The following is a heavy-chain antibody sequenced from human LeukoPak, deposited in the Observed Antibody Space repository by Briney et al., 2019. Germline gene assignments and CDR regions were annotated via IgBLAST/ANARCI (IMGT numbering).Heavy chain of an antibody. CDR3: ARDRRGSYSDY. CDR1: GGSISSTNYY. V-gene: IGHV4-39*06. D-gene: IGHD1-26*01. CDR2: IYYSGST. J-gene: IGHJ4*02. Sequence: SETLSLTCTVSGGSISSTNYYWVWIRQPPGKGLEWIGSIYYSGSTYYNPSLKSRVTISVDTSKNQFPLKLSSVTAADTAVYYCARDRRGSYSDYWAREPWSPSPQ.